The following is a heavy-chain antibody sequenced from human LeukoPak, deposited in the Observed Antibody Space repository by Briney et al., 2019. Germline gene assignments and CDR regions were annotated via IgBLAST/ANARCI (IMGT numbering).Heavy chain of an antibody. J-gene: IGHJ4*02. CDR2: IYYSGST. D-gene: IGHD3-3*01. V-gene: IGHV4-59*01. Sequence: PSETLSLTCTVSGGSISSYYWSWIRQPPGKGLEWIGYIYYSGSTNYNPSLKSRVTISVDTSKNQFSLKLSSVTAADTAVYYCARSGKYYDFWSGFPLFDYWGQGTLVTVSS. CDR1: GGSISSYY. CDR3: ARSGKYYDFWSGFPLFDY.